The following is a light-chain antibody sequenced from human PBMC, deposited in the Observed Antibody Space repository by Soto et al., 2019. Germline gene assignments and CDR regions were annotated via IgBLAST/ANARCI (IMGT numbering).Light chain of an antibody. V-gene: IGLV2-8*01. J-gene: IGLJ2*01. CDR1: SSDVGGYNS. Sequence: QSALTQPPSASGSPGQSVTISCTGTSSDVGGYNSVSWCQQYPGKAPKLMIYEVSKRPSGVPDRFSGSKSGNTASLTVSGLPAEDEAAYYCSSYAGSNKAVVFGGGTKVTVL. CDR3: SSYAGSNKAVV. CDR2: EVS.